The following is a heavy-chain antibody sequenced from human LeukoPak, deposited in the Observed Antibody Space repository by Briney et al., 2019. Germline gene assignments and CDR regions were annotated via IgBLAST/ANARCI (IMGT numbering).Heavy chain of an antibody. CDR1: GFTFSNYT. J-gene: IGHJ4*02. CDR2: ISSTSSHI. D-gene: IGHD2-8*01. Sequence: GGSLRLSCAASGFTFSNYTMHWVRQAPGKGLEWVSLISSTSSHINYADSVKGRFTISRDNTKNSLYLQMSSLRAEDTAVYYCARDLGVSYWGQGTLVTVSS. CDR3: ARDLGVSY. V-gene: IGHV3-21*01.